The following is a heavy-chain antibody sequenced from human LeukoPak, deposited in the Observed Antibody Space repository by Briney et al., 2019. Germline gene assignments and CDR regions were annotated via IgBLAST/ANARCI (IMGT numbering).Heavy chain of an antibody. V-gene: IGHV4-59*01. CDR2: IYYSGST. Sequence: SETLSLTCTVSGGSISSYYWSWIRQPPGKGLEWIGYIYYSGSTNYNPSLKSRVTISVDTSKNQFSLKLSSVTAADTAVYYCARAGLFGELSLGQGTLVTVSS. D-gene: IGHD3-10*01. CDR3: ARAGLFGELS. CDR1: GGSISSYY. J-gene: IGHJ5*02.